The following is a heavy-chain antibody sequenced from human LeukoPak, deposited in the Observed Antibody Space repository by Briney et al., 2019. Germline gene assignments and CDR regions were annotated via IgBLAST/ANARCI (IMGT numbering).Heavy chain of an antibody. CDR1: GGSISSSSYY. V-gene: IGHV4-39*01. CDR3: ARHDSSSWYITYYFDY. CDR2: IYYSGST. Sequence: SETLSLTCTVSGGSISSSSYYWGWIRQPPGKGLEWIGSIYYSGSTYYNPSLKSRVTISVDTSKNRFSLKLSSVTAADTAVYYCARHDSSSWYITYYFDYWGQGTLVTVSS. D-gene: IGHD6-13*01. J-gene: IGHJ4*02.